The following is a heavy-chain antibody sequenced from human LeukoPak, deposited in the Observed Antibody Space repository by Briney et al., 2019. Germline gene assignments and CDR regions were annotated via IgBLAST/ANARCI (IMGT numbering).Heavy chain of an antibody. V-gene: IGHV3-21*01. CDR3: ARDCYDSRHNHGY. CDR2: ISSSSSYI. Sequence: GGSLRLSCAASGFTFSSYSMNWVRQAPGKGLEWVSSISSSSSYIYYADSVKGRFTISRDNAKNSLYLQMNSLRAEDTAVYYCARDCYDSRHNHGYWGQGTLVTVSS. CDR1: GFTFSSYS. D-gene: IGHD3-22*01. J-gene: IGHJ4*02.